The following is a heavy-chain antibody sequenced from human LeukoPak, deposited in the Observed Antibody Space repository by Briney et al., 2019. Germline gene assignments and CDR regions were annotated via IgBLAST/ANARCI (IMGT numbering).Heavy chain of an antibody. CDR1: GYTFTSYG. V-gene: IGHV1-18*01. D-gene: IGHD3-22*01. Sequence: GASVKVSCKASGYTFTSYGISWVRQAPGQGLEWMGWISAYNGNTNYAQKLQGRGTMTTDTSTSTAYMELRSLRSDDKAVYYCARDRDPDTYYYASTGYHDAFDIWGQGTMVTVSS. CDR2: ISAYNGNT. CDR3: ARDRDPDTYYYASTGYHDAFDI. J-gene: IGHJ3*02.